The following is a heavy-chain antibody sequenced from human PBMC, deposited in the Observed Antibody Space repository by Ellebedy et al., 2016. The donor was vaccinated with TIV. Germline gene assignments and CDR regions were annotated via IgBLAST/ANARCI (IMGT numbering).Heavy chain of an antibody. D-gene: IGHD6-6*01. CDR3: ARGDSSSSRVYY. J-gene: IGHJ4*02. Sequence: MPSETLSLTCTVSGGSISSYYWSWIRQPPGKGLEWIGYIYYSGSTYYNPSLKSRVTISGDMSKNQFSLKLRSVTAADTAVYYCARGDSSSSRVYYWGQGTLVTVSS. CDR2: IYYSGST. CDR1: GGSISSYY. V-gene: IGHV4-59*08.